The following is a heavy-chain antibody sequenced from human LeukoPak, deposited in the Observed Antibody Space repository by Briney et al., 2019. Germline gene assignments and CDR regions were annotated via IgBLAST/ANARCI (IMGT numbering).Heavy chain of an antibody. V-gene: IGHV3-7*01. Sequence: GGSLRLSCAASGFTFSSYWMSWVRQAPGKGLEWVANIKQDGSEKYYVDSVKGRFTISRDNAKNSLYLQMNSLRAEDTAVYYCARVGYYYGSSGYCFDYWGQGTLVTVSS. CDR3: ARVGYYYGSSGYCFDY. CDR1: GFTFSSYW. D-gene: IGHD3-22*01. J-gene: IGHJ4*02. CDR2: IKQDGSEK.